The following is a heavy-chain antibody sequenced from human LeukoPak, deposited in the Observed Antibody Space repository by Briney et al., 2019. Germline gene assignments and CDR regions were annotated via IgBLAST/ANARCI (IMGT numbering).Heavy chain of an antibody. Sequence: PSETLSLTCTVSGGSISSSSYYWGWIRQPPGKGLEWIGSIYYSGSTYYNPSLKSRVTISVDTSKNQFSLKLSSVTAADTAVYYCARTSLGLALDYWGQGTLVTVSS. CDR3: ARTSLGLALDY. V-gene: IGHV4-39*01. D-gene: IGHD3-16*01. J-gene: IGHJ4*02. CDR1: GGSISSSSYY. CDR2: IYYSGST.